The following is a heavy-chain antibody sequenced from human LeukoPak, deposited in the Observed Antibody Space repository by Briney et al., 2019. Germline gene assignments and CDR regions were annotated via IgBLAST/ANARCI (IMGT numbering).Heavy chain of an antibody. CDR1: GSPLTTTW. CDR2: IYPGDSVT. CDR3: ARQPNPDFDY. V-gene: IGHV5-51*01. J-gene: IGHJ4*02. Sequence: GESLKISGKGLGSPLTTTWIAWVGRIPGKGREWMGIIYPGDSVTRYSPSFQGQVTISADKSISTAYLQWSSLKASDTAMYYCARQPNPDFDYWGQGTLVTVSS.